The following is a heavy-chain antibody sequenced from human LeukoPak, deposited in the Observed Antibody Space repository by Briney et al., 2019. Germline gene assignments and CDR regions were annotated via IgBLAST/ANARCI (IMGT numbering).Heavy chain of an antibody. J-gene: IGHJ3*01. CDR2: IYYSGGT. CDR3: ARNRSDPPYQQTFDV. D-gene: IGHD3-16*02. Sequence: PSETLPLTCTVSGGPTSNINYYWGWIPQPPGERLEWIGRIYYSGGTHYSPSLRSRVTISVNTSKNQPTLNLISMTAADTAIYYCARNRSDPPYQQTFDVGGQGTTVTVS. CDR1: GGPTSNINYY. V-gene: IGHV4-39*01.